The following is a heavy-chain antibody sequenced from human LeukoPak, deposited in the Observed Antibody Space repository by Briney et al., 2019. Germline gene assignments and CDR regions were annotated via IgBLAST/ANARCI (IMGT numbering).Heavy chain of an antibody. CDR2: IYTSGST. CDR3: ARSGYYYDSSAYYSDY. D-gene: IGHD3-22*01. V-gene: IGHV4-4*07. Sequence: SETLSLTCTVPGDSISNYYWSWIRQPAGKGLEWIGRIYTSGSTNYNPSLKSRVTLSVDTSKNQFSLKLSSVTAADTAVYYCARSGYYYDSSAYYSDYWGQGTLVTVSS. J-gene: IGHJ4*02. CDR1: GDSISNYY.